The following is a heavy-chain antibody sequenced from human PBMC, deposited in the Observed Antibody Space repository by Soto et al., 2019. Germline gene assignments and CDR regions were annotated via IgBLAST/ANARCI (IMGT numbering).Heavy chain of an antibody. CDR2: IYYSGDT. J-gene: IGHJ4*02. D-gene: IGHD1-26*01. Sequence: SETLSLTCTVSGGSISSGGYYWSWIRQHPGKGLEWIGYIYYSGDTYSNPSLKSRITMSVDTSKNQFSLKLTSVTAADTAVYCWARGEWESYYQDYWGQGTLVTVSS. V-gene: IGHV4-31*03. CDR1: GGSISSGGYY. CDR3: ARGEWESYYQDY.